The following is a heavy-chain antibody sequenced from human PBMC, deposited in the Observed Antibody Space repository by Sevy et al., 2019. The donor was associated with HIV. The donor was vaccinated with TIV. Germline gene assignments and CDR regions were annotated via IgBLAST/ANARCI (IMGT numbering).Heavy chain of an antibody. CDR2: ISSSSSYI. CDR3: ARDQKGGELDY. J-gene: IGHJ4*02. V-gene: IGHV3-21*01. D-gene: IGHD3-10*01. CDR1: GFTFSSYS. Sequence: GGCLRLSCAASGFTFSSYSMNWVRQAPGKGLEWVSSISSSSSYIYYADSVKGRFTISRDNAKNSLYLQMNSLRAEDTAVYYCARDQKGGELDYWGQGTLVTVSS.